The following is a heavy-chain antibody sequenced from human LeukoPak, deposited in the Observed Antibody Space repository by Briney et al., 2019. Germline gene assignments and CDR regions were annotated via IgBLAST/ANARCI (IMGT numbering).Heavy chain of an antibody. Sequence: GGSVRISFGTSGFPFRNFKKEWGRPAPGEGRGGGSFISGSSMIYYADSVKGRFTISRDIASNSLYLQMNSLRAEDTGVYYCAREASYSSSWATFDYWGQGTLVTVSS. CDR1: GFPFRNFK. CDR3: AREASYSSSWATFDY. J-gene: IGHJ4*02. V-gene: IGHV3-69-1*01. D-gene: IGHD6-13*01. CDR2: ISGSSMI.